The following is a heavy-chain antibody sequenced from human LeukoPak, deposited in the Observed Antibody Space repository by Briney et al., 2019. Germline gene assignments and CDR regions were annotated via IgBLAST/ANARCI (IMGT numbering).Heavy chain of an antibody. CDR3: AKDRTGAVAGPGWFDP. J-gene: IGHJ5*02. Sequence: GGSLRLSCAASGFTFSSYAMSWVRQAPGKGLEWVSSISSSSSYICYADSVKGRFTISRDNAKNSLYLQMNSLRAEDTAVYYCAKDRTGAVAGPGWFDPWGQGTLVTVSS. CDR2: ISSSSSYI. CDR1: GFTFSSYA. D-gene: IGHD6-19*01. V-gene: IGHV3-21*01.